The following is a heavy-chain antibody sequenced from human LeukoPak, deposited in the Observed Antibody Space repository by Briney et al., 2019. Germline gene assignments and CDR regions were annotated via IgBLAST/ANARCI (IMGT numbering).Heavy chain of an antibody. CDR3: ARDHDWAFDL. D-gene: IGHD3-9*01. V-gene: IGHV3-48*02. Sequence: ISYPDFVKGRFTISRDNAKNSLYLQMNALRDEDTAIYYCARDHDWAFDLWGQGTLVTVSS. J-gene: IGHJ4*02. CDR2: I.